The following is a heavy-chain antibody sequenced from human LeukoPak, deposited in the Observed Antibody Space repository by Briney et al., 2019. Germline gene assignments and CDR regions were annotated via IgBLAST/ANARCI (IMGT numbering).Heavy chain of an antibody. CDR1: GGSISSYY. CDR2: IYYRGST. Sequence: SETLSLTCTVSGGSISSYYWSWIRQPPGKGLEWIGSIYYRGSTYYNPSLKSRVTISVDTSKNQFSLKLSSVTAADTAVYYCARKITVWGSYPRHLSPFDYWGQGTLVTVSS. CDR3: ARKITVWGSYPRHLSPFDY. D-gene: IGHD3-16*02. V-gene: IGHV4-39*01. J-gene: IGHJ4*02.